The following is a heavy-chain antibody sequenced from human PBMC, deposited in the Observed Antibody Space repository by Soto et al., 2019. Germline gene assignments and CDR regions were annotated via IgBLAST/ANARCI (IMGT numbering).Heavy chain of an antibody. Sequence: AATWARSCTVVVDSLRGQSWTWVRQSPGTVLDLIGELDHSGGTNDNPSLTNRAIISEETSKSKFALTLTSVTAADTAVYYCEREDSNAWPGESLDVWGQGTKVTVS. V-gene: IGHV4-34*04. CDR3: EREDSNAWPGESLDV. CDR2: LDHSGGT. J-gene: IGHJ6*02. D-gene: IGHD3-22*01. CDR1: VDSLRGQS.